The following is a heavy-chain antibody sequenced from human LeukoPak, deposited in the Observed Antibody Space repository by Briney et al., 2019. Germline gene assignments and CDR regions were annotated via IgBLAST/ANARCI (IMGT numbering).Heavy chain of an antibody. CDR1: GGSISSYY. Sequence: PSETLSLTCTVSGGSISSYYWSWIRQPPGKGLEWIGYIYYSGSTNYNPSLKSRVTISVDTSKNQFSLKLSSVTAADTAVYYCARDKSSSSWYTAGHWFDPWGQGTLVTVSS. J-gene: IGHJ5*02. D-gene: IGHD6-13*01. CDR2: IYYSGST. V-gene: IGHV4-59*01. CDR3: ARDKSSSSWYTAGHWFDP.